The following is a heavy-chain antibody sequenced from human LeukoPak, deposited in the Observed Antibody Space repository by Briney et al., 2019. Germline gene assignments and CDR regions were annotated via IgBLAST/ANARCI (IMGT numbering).Heavy chain of an antibody. D-gene: IGHD5-12*01. Sequence: PGGSLRLSRAASGFTFSSYAMSWVRQASGKGLEWVSAISGSGAAPTYADSVKGRFTISRDNSMNTLYLQMNSLRADDTAVYYCAKDLRRLRVLDLDCCGQGTLVTVSS. V-gene: IGHV3-23*01. J-gene: IGHJ4*02. CDR3: AKDLRRLRVLDLDC. CDR1: GFTFSSYA. CDR2: ISGSGAAP.